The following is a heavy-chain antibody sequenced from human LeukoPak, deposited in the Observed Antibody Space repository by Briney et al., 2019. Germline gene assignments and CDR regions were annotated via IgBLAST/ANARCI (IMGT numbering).Heavy chain of an antibody. CDR2: IIPIFGTA. Sequence: ASVKVSCKASGGTFSSYAISWVRQAPGQGLEWMGGIIPIFGTANYAQKFQGRVTITADESTSTACMELSSLRSEDTAVYYCARDIVVVPAAIRGGGYYYYYGMDVWGQGTTVTVSS. CDR3: ARDIVVVPAAIRGGGYYYYYGMDV. D-gene: IGHD2-2*01. V-gene: IGHV1-69*13. J-gene: IGHJ6*02. CDR1: GGTFSSYA.